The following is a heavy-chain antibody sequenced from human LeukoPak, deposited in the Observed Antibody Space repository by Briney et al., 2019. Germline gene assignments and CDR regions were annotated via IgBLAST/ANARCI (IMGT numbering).Heavy chain of an antibody. CDR1: GGSISSYY. Sequence: SETLSLTCTVSGGSISSYYWSWIRQPPGKELEWIGYIYYSGSTNYNPSLKSRVTISVDTSKNQFSLKLSSVTAADTAVYYCARLNVDTAMVYIDYWGQGTLVTVSS. CDR3: ARLNVDTAMVYIDY. D-gene: IGHD5-18*01. CDR2: IYYSGST. V-gene: IGHV4-59*01. J-gene: IGHJ4*02.